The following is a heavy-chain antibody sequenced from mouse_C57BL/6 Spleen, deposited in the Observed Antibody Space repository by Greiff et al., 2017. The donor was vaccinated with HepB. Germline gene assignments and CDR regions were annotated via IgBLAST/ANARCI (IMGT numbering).Heavy chain of an antibody. V-gene: IGHV1-78*01. CDR1: GYTFTDHT. CDR3: AREEAIYYDYLYYAMDY. CDR2: IYPRDGST. D-gene: IGHD2-4*01. J-gene: IGHJ4*01. Sequence: VKLMESDAELVKPGASVKISCKVSGYTFTDHTIHWMKQRPEQGLEWIGYIYPRDGSTKYNEKFKGKATLTADKSSSTAYMQLNSLTSEDSAVYFCAREEAIYYDYLYYAMDYWGQGTSVTVSS.